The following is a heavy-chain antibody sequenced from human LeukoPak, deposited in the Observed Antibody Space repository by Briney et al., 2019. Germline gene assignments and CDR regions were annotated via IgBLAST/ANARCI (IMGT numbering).Heavy chain of an antibody. CDR1: GFTFSSYA. J-gene: IGHJ4*02. CDR3: AKDLKIYDSSGYYFDY. V-gene: IGHV3-23*03. D-gene: IGHD3-22*01. Sequence: GGSLRLSCAASGFTFSSYAMSWVRQAPGRGLEWVSVIYSGGSTYYADSVKGRFTISRDNSKNTLYLQMNSLRAEDTAVYYCAKDLKIYDSSGYYFDYWGQGTLVTVSS. CDR2: IYSGGST.